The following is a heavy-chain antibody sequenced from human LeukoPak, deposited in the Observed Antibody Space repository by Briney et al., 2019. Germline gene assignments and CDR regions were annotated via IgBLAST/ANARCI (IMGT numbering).Heavy chain of an antibody. Sequence: SETLSLTCGVSGGSIDSTNYWGWIRQPPGKGLEWIGTIYYSGTTYYNPSLKSRLTISVDTSKNQFSLKLTSVTAADTAVYYCARHDYYGSLNWFDPWGQGTLITVSS. CDR2: IYYSGTT. CDR1: GGSIDSTNY. CDR3: ARHDYYGSLNWFDP. D-gene: IGHD3-10*01. J-gene: IGHJ5*02. V-gene: IGHV4-39*01.